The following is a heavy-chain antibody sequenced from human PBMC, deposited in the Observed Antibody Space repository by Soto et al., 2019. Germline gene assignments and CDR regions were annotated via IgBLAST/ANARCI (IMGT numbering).Heavy chain of an antibody. D-gene: IGHD2-21*02. V-gene: IGHV5-51*01. CDR1: GYSFTSYW. CDR3: ASSTEHIVVVTAIGPDAFDI. J-gene: IGHJ3*02. Sequence: GESLKISCKGSGYSFTSYWIGWVLQIPWKGLEWMGIIYPGDSDTRYSPSFQGQVTISADKSISTAYLQWSSLKASDTAMYYCASSTEHIVVVTAIGPDAFDIWGQGTMVTVSS. CDR2: IYPGDSDT.